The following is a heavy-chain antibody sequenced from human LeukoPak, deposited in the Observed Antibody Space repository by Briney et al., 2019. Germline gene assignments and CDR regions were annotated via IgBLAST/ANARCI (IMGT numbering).Heavy chain of an antibody. CDR3: ARAGQYSGTYDFYYMDV. CDR2: INWNGGST. J-gene: IGHJ6*03. Sequence: GSLRLSCAASGFTFDDYGMSWVRPAPGEGLEWASGINWNGGSTGYADSVKGRFTISRDNAKNSLYLQMNSLRAEDTAVYYCARAGQYSGTYDFYYMDVWGKGTSVTISS. CDR1: GFTFDDYG. D-gene: IGHD1-26*01. V-gene: IGHV3-20*04.